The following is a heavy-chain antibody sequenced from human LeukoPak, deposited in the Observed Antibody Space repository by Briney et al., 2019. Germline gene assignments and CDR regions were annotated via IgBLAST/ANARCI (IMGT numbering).Heavy chain of an antibody. J-gene: IGHJ4*02. CDR1: GGSIGTYY. V-gene: IGHV4-4*09. CDR2: IYVTGT. D-gene: IGHD1-26*01. Sequence: SETLSLTCTVTGGSIGTYYWSWIRQSPGKGLEWIGYIYVTGTRYNPYLQSRVTISVDRSRNQFFLKMSSVTAADTAVYYCASIYPPGYSYWGQGTLVTVSS. CDR3: ASIYPPGYSY.